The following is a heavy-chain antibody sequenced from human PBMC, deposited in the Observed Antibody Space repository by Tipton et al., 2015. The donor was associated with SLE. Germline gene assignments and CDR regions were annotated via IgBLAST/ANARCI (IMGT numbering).Heavy chain of an antibody. CDR3: ARGAGIAAADNYFDY. CDR1: GDSVSSNSAA. J-gene: IGHJ4*02. CDR2: TYYRSKWYN. V-gene: IGHV6-1*01. D-gene: IGHD6-13*01. Sequence: GLVKPSQTLSLTCAISGDSVSSNSAAWNWTRQSPSRGLEWLGRTYYRSKWYNDFALSVKSRIIVNPDTSKNQFSLQLTSVTPEDTAVYYCARGAGIAAADNYFDYWGQGTLVTVSS.